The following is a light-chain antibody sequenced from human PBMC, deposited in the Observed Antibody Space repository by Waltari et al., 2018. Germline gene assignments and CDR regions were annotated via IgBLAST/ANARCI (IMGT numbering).Light chain of an antibody. V-gene: IGKV3-20*01. J-gene: IGKJ1*01. CDR2: GAS. CDR1: QSVGRT. Sequence: EIVLTQSPGTLSLSPGERATLSCRTSQSVGRTLAWYQQKPGQAPRLLIYGASIRATGSPDRFSGSESGTDFSLTISRLEPEDFAVYYCQHYVRLPVTFGQGTKVEIK. CDR3: QHYVRLPVT.